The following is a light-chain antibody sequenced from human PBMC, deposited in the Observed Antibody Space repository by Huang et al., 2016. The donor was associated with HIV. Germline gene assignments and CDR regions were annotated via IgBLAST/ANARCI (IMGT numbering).Light chain of an antibody. CDR2: DAS. J-gene: IGKJ1*01. CDR1: QSVTHS. V-gene: IGKV3-15*01. CDR3: QQYGNWPRGT. Sequence: EIVMTQSPDTLSVSPGERVSLSCRASQSVTHSLAWYQQKPGQPPGLLFYDASTRAPGIAARFRGSGSGTDFTLTISSLQSEDVAIYYCQQYGNWPRGTFGQGTRVQIK.